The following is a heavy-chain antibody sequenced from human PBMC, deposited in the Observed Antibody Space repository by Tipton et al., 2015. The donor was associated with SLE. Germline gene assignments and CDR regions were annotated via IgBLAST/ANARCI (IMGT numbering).Heavy chain of an antibody. CDR3: ARTLMEPYYFDY. D-gene: IGHD1-26*01. CDR2: INHRGST. J-gene: IGHJ4*02. V-gene: IGHV4-34*01. CDR1: GGSLSNYY. Sequence: GLVKPSETLSLTCGVYGGSLSNYYWNWIRQPPGKGLEWIGKINHRGSTDYDPSLKSRVTISVDSPKNQFSLRLTSVTAADTAVYYCARTLMEPYYFDYWGQGALVTVSS.